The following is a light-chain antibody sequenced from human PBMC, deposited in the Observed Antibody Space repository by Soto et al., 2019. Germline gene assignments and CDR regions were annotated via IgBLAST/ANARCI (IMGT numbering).Light chain of an antibody. V-gene: IGKV3-20*01. Sequence: EIVLTQAPRTLSLSPGERATLSWRACHSVSRTYLTWYQQKPGQAPRLLIDGASDRATGTPDRFSGSGSGTEFTLTISRLEPEDSAVYYCQQFDDSATFGQGTRLEIK. CDR1: HSVSRTY. CDR3: QQFDDSAT. CDR2: GAS. J-gene: IGKJ5*01.